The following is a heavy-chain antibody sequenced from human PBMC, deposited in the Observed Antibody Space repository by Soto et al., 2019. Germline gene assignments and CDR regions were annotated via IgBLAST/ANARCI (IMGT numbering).Heavy chain of an antibody. D-gene: IGHD1-20*01. CDR1: GFTFSSYW. CDR2: INNDGSST. CDR3: ARGPVYNWNDYVLFDY. J-gene: IGHJ4*02. Sequence: EVQLVESGGGLVQPGGSLRLSCAASGFTFSSYWMHWVRQAPGKGLVWVSRINNDGSSTNYADSAKGRFTISRDNAKNTMYLQMNSRRAEDTAVYYCARGPVYNWNDYVLFDYWGQGALVTVSS. V-gene: IGHV3-74*01.